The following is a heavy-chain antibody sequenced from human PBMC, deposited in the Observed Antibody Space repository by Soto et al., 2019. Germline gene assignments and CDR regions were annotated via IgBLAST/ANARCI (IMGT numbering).Heavy chain of an antibody. V-gene: IGHV4-59*01. J-gene: IGHJ4*02. D-gene: IGHD3-3*01. Sequence: PSETLSLTCTVSGGSISSYYWSWIRQPPGKGLEWIGYIYYSGSTNYNPSLRSRVTISVDTSKNQFSLKLSSVTAADTAVYYCATWRGYYFDYWGKGTLVTVSS. CDR3: ATWRGYYFDY. CDR2: IYYSGST. CDR1: GGSISSYY.